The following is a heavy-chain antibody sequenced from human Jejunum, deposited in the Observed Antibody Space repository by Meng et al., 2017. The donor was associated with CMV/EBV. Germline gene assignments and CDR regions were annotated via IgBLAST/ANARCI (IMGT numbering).Heavy chain of an antibody. CDR2: INAANGNT. D-gene: IGHD6-19*01. V-gene: IGHV1-3*01. CDR1: CNPFTAYV. CDR3: AREGGLGSGWYFDQ. Sequence: NASCNPFTAYVSQWVRQAPGQNLDWMGWINAANGNTKYSQKFQGRLTTARDTSATTAHMELSNLISEDTAVYYCAREGGLGSGWYFDQWGQGTLVTVSS. J-gene: IGHJ4*01.